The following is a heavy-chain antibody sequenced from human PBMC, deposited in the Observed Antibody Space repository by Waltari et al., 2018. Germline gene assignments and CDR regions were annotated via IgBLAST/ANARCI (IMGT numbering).Heavy chain of an antibody. Sequence: EVQLVESGGGSVQPGGSLRLSCAASGRTFSNYWMNWVRQAPGKGLEWVANIKQDGSEKNYVDSVEGLFSISRDNAQNSLYLQMNSLRAEDTAIYYCVTGLTTVTAKDYFDHWGQGALVTVSS. D-gene: IGHD4-17*01. CDR2: IKQDGSEK. J-gene: IGHJ4*02. CDR1: GRTFSNYW. V-gene: IGHV3-7*01. CDR3: VTGLTTVTAKDYFDH.